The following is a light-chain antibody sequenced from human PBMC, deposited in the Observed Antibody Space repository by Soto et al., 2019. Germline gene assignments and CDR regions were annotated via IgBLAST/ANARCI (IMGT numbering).Light chain of an antibody. V-gene: IGKV1-12*01. CDR2: TAS. J-gene: IGKJ5*01. CDR3: QQANSFPIT. Sequence: DIHMTQSPSSVAASLGDRGTITFRASQGVSTWLAWYQQKPGKAPNLLIYTASSLQSGVPSRFSGSESGTDFTLTISSLQPEDCAIYFCQQANSFPITFGQGTRLEIK. CDR1: QGVSTW.